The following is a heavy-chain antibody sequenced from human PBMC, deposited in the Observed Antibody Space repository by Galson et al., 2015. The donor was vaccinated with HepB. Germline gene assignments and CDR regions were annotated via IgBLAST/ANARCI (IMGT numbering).Heavy chain of an antibody. J-gene: IGHJ5*02. D-gene: IGHD3-10*01. V-gene: IGHV4-31*03. CDR2: IYYSGFT. Sequence: TLSLTCTVSGASVNSGNVYGNWIRQDPEKGLEWIGYIYYSGFTKSNPSLKCRVSVSMDTSRNQFSLRLSSVTATDTAVYYCAISKVTSGGFGWFGPWGQGTLVTVSS. CDR3: AISKVTSGGFGWFGP. CDR1: GASVNSGNVY.